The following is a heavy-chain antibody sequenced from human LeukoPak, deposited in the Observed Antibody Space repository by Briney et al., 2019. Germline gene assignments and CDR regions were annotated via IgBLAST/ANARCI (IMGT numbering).Heavy chain of an antibody. J-gene: IGHJ4*02. CDR3: ARGVRITMIVVAITRHYFDY. Sequence: KFQGRVTITRDTSASTAYMELSSLRSEDTAVYYCARGVRITMIVVAITRHYFDYWGQGTLVTVSS. D-gene: IGHD3-22*01. V-gene: IGHV1-3*01.